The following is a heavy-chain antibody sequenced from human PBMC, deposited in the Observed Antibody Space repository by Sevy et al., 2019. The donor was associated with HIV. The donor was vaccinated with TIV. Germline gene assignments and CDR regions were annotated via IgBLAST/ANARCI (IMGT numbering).Heavy chain of an antibody. CDR3: ARGRKTTEEWLEELDYYYGLDV. CDR2: VRNDGSNK. V-gene: IGHV3-30*02. J-gene: IGHJ6*02. CDR1: GFSLTTSD. Sequence: GGSLRLSCAASGFSLTTSDMHWVRQAPGKGLEWVAYVRNDGSNKYYADSVRDRFTISRDSPKNTLYLQMNSLRDEDTAIYYCARGRKTTEEWLEELDYYYGLDVWGHGTTVTVSS. D-gene: IGHD2-8*01.